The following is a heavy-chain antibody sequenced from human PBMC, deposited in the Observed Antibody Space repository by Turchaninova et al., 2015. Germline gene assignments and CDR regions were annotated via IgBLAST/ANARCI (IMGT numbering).Heavy chain of an antibody. J-gene: IGHJ6*03. CDR3: TRGYDYSLTLYYYYDYMDV. D-gene: IGHD4-11*01. Sequence: PGRSLRLSCTASGFTFGDYAMSWVRQAPGKGLEWVGFIRSKAYGGTTEYAAAVKGRFTIPREDSKSIAYLQMNSLKTYDTAVYYCTRGYDYSLTLYYYYDYMDVWGKGTTVTVSS. V-gene: IGHV3-49*04. CDR1: GFTFGDYA. CDR2: IRSKAYGGTT.